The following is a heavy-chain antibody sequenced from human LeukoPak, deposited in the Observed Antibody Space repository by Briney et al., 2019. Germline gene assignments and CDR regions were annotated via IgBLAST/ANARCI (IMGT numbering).Heavy chain of an antibody. CDR2: ISGFGDTT. Sequence: GGSLRLSCAASGFTFSSHAMTWARQAPGKGLEGVSLISGFGDTTYYADSVKGRFTISRDNSKNTLYLQMNSLRAEDTAVYYCARGYDFWSGTRLDYWGQGTLVTVSS. CDR3: ARGYDFWSGTRLDY. V-gene: IGHV3-23*01. D-gene: IGHD3-3*01. CDR1: GFTFSSHA. J-gene: IGHJ4*02.